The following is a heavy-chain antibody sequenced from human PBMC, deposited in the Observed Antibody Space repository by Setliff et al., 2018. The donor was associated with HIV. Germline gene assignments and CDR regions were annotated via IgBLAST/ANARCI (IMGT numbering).Heavy chain of an antibody. V-gene: IGHV1-69*10. J-gene: IGHJ4*02. CDR1: GGTLSSFA. Sequence: SVKVSCKASGGTLSSFAISWVRQAPGQGLEWLGGIIPILEKTNYAQKFQGRVTITADTSTSTAYMELSSLTSEDTAVYYCARGYNWNYVLAYWGQGTLVT. CDR2: IIPILEKT. CDR3: ARGYNWNYVLAY. D-gene: IGHD1-7*01.